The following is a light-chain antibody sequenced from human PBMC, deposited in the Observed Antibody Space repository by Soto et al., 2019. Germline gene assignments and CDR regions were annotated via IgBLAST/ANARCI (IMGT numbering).Light chain of an antibody. Sequence: QSVLTQPASVSGSPGQSITISCNDIGNYNLVSWYQQHPGEAPKLILFVGNQRPSGVSQRFSASKSGNTASLSISGLQAEDEAHYYCYSYAGRSNWVFGGGTKLTVL. CDR2: VGN. CDR1: IGNYNL. J-gene: IGLJ3*02. CDR3: YSYAGRSNWV. V-gene: IGLV2-23*01.